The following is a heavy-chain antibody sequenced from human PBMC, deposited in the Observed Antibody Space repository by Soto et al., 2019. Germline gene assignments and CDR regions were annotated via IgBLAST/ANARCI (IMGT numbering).Heavy chain of an antibody. J-gene: IGHJ6*03. V-gene: IGHV4-39*01. CDR3: ARPRVSTSFAILEDYYYYMDV. CDR1: GGSISSSSYY. CDR2: IYYSGST. Sequence: QLQLQESGPGLVKPSETLSLTCTVSGGSISSSSYYWGWIRQPPGKGLEWIGSIYYSGSTYYNPSLKSRVTISVDTSKNQFSLKLSSVTAADTAVYYCARPRVSTSFAILEDYYYYMDVWGKGTTVTVSS. D-gene: IGHD2-2*01.